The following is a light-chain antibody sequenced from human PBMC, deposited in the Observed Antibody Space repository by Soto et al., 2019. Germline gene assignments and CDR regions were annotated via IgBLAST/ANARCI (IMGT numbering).Light chain of an antibody. V-gene: IGLV2-14*03. Sequence: QSVLTQPASVSGSPGQSITISCTGTSNDVGAYDFVSWYQQHPDKAPKLMIYEVSNRPSGVSNRFSGSKSVNTATLTISGLQAEVEADYYCSSYTSSSTRVFGTGTKVTVL. J-gene: IGLJ1*01. CDR2: EVS. CDR1: SNDVGAYDF. CDR3: SSYTSSSTRV.